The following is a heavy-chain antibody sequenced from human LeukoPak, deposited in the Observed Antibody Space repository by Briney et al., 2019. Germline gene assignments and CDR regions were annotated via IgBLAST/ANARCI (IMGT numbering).Heavy chain of an antibody. J-gene: IGHJ4*02. CDR3: ARLKPFDY. V-gene: IGHV4-39*01. Sequence: SETLSLTCTVSGGSISSGSYYWGWIRQPPGKGLEWIGSIYYSGSTYYNPSLKSRVTISVDTSKNQFSLKLSSVTAADTAVYYCARLKPFDYWGQGTLVTVSS. CDR2: IYYSGST. CDR1: GGSISSGSYY.